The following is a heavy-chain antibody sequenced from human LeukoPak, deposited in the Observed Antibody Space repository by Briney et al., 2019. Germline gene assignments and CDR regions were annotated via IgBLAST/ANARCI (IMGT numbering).Heavy chain of an antibody. CDR3: AKETAVTGACES. Sequence: PGGSLRLSCVVSGFTFSSYAMHWVRQAPGKGLEWVAFISSDGSYKYYADSVKGRITISRDNSKNTLYLQMNSLRAEDTAVYYCAKETAVTGACESWGPGTLVTVSS. D-gene: IGHD6-19*01. CDR2: ISSDGSYK. J-gene: IGHJ4*02. V-gene: IGHV3-30*04. CDR1: GFTFSSYA.